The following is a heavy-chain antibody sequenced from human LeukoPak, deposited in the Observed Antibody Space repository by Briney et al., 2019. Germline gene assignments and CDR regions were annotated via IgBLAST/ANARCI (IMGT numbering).Heavy chain of an antibody. CDR1: GFTFSSYA. D-gene: IGHD2-8*01. J-gene: IGHJ6*02. CDR2: ISYDGSNK. CDR3: ARDPLYDARYYYYGMDV. V-gene: IGHV3-30-3*01. Sequence: GGSLRLSCADSGFTFSSYAMHWVRQAPGKGLEWVAVISYDGSNKYYADSVKGRLTISRDNSKNTPYLQMNSLRAEDTAVYHCARDPLYDARYYYYGMDVWGQGTTVTVSS.